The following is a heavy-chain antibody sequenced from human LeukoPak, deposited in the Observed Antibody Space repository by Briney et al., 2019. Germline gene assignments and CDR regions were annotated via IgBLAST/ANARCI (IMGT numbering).Heavy chain of an antibody. CDR1: GGSINSYY. CDR2: IYSGGST. V-gene: IGHV4-4*07. CDR3: ARDGQGYAYFDY. D-gene: IGHD5-18*01. Sequence: SETLSLTCTVSGGSINSYYWSWIRQPAGKGLEWIGRIYSGGSTNYNPSLKSRVTMSVDTSKNQFSLKLGSVTAADTAVYYCARDGQGYAYFDYWGQGTLVTVSS. J-gene: IGHJ4*02.